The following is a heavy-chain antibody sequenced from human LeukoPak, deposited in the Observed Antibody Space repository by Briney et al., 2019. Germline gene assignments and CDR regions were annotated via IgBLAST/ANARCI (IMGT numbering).Heavy chain of an antibody. CDR3: ASLDTAKQPLANH. J-gene: IGHJ5*02. D-gene: IGHD5-18*01. CDR2: IREERGQE. CDR1: GLTVSNHW. V-gene: IGHV3-7*03. Sequence: TGGSLRLSCVASGLTVSNHWMSWVRQAPGKGLEWVANIREERGQEYYVDSVKGRFTNSKNSAKNSLYLQMNTLRVEDTAMYYCASLDTAKQPLANHWGQGTLVTVSS.